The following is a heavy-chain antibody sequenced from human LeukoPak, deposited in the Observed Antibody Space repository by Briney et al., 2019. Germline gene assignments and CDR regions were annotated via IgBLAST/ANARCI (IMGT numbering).Heavy chain of an antibody. V-gene: IGHV1-18*01. CDR2: ISAYNGNT. CDR1: GFTFTSSA. D-gene: IGHD6-6*01. CDR3: YIAARRDFDY. Sequence: ASVKVSCKASGFTFTSSAVQWVRQAPGQGLEWMGWISAYNGNTNYAQKLQGRVTMTTDTSTSTAYMELRSLRSDDTAVYYCYIAARRDFDYWGQGTLVTVSS. J-gene: IGHJ4*02.